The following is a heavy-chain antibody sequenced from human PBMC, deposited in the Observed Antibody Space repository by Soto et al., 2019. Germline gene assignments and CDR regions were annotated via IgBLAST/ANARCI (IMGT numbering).Heavy chain of an antibody. Sequence: QVQLQQWGAGLLKPSETLSLTCAVYGGSFSGYYWSWIRQPPGKGLEWIGEINHSGSTNYNPSLKSRVTISVDTSKNQFSLKLSSVTAADTAVYYCARGCGIKYYYYYGMDVWGQGTTVTVSS. CDR1: GGSFSGYY. CDR3: ARGCGIKYYYYYGMDV. D-gene: IGHD3-16*01. CDR2: INHSGST. V-gene: IGHV4-34*01. J-gene: IGHJ6*02.